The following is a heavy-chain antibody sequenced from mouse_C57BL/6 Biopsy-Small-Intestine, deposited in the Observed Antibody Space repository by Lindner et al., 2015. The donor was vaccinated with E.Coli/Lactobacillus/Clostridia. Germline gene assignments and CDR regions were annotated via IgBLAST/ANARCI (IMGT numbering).Heavy chain of an antibody. J-gene: IGHJ4*01. D-gene: IGHD2-13*01. CDR1: GYTFTSYW. CDR2: INPTSGYT. CDR3: VREGTRYYAMDY. V-gene: IGHV1-7*01. Sequence: VQLQESGAELAEPGASVKLSCKTSGYTFTSYWMHWVKQRPGQGLEWIGYINPTSGYTKYNQKFKDKATLTADKSSSTAYMQLSSLTYEDSAVHYCVREGTRYYAMDYWGQGTSVTVSS.